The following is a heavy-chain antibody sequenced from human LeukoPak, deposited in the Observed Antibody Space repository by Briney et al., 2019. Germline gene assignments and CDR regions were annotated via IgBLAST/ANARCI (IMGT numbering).Heavy chain of an antibody. CDR3: ARALPRSQQLVRTGNYYYGLDV. CDR2: ISYDGSNK. Sequence: GGSLRLSCAASGFTFSSYAMHWVRQAPGKGLEWVAVISYDGSNKYYADSVKGRFTISRDNSKNTLYLQMNSLRAEDTAVYYCARALPRSQQLVRTGNYYYGLDVWGQGTTVTVSS. D-gene: IGHD6-13*01. V-gene: IGHV3-30-3*01. J-gene: IGHJ6*02. CDR1: GFTFSSYA.